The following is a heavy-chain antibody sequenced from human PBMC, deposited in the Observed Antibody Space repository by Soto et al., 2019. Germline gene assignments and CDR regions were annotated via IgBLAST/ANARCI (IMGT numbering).Heavy chain of an antibody. Sequence: QVQLQESGPGLVKPSQTLSLTCTVSGGSISSGDYYWSWIRQPPGKGLEWIGYIYYSGSTYYNPSLKSRVTISVDTSKNQFSLKLSSVTAADTAVYYCARGGITIFGVASNWFDPWGQRTLVTVSS. CDR2: IYYSGST. D-gene: IGHD3-3*01. J-gene: IGHJ5*02. CDR3: ARGGITIFGVASNWFDP. V-gene: IGHV4-30-4*01. CDR1: GGSISSGDYY.